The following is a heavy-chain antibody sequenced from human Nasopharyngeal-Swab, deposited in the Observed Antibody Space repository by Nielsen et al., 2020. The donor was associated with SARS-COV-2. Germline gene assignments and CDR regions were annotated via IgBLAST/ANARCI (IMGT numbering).Heavy chain of an antibody. J-gene: IGHJ3*02. V-gene: IGHV1-46*01. D-gene: IGHD3-16*02. Sequence: ASVKVSCKASGYTFISYYMHWVRQAPGQGLEWMGIINPSGGSTSYAQKFQGRVTMTRDTSTSTVYMELSSLRSEDTAVYYCARDRGVNDYVWGSYRKSDAFDIWGQGTMVTVSS. CDR1: GYTFISYY. CDR3: ARDRGVNDYVWGSYRKSDAFDI. CDR2: INPSGGST.